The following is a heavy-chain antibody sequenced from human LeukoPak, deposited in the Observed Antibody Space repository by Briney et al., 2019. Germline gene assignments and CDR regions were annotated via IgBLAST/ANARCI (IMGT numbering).Heavy chain of an antibody. J-gene: IGHJ4*02. V-gene: IGHV1-2*02. Sequence: ASVTVSCKASGYTFTGYYMHWVRQAPGQGLEWMGWINPNSGGTNYAQKFQGRVTMTGDTSISTAYMELSRLRSDDTAVYYCAREYYDSSGYPGDYWGQGTLVTVSS. CDR3: AREYYDSSGYPGDY. CDR2: INPNSGGT. D-gene: IGHD3-22*01. CDR1: GYTFTGYY.